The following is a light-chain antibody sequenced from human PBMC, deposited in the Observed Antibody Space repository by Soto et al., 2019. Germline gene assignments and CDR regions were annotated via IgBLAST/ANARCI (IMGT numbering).Light chain of an antibody. CDR2: YSY. V-gene: IGKV1-33*01. CDR3: QQYDNLST. J-gene: IGKJ5*01. CDR1: QYISNY. Sequence: DIQMTQSPSSLSASVGDRVTITCHASQYISNYLNWYQQKAGKATKLLIYYSYNLETGVPSRFSGSGSGTELTYTIRSLQSEESATSYCQQYDNLSTFGHWTLLQIK.